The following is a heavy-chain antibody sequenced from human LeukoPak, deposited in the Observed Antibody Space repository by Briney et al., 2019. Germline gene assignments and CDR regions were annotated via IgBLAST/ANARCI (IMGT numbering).Heavy chain of an antibody. CDR3: AREAVRALPDY. D-gene: IGHD3-10*01. CDR1: GGSISSSSYY. V-gene: IGHV4-39*02. CDR2: IYYSGST. J-gene: IGHJ4*02. Sequence: SETLSLTCTVSGGSISSSSYYWGWIRQPPGKGLEWIGSIYYSGSTYYNPSLKSRVTISVDTSKNQFSLKLSSVTAADTAVYYCAREAVRALPDYWGQGTLVTVSS.